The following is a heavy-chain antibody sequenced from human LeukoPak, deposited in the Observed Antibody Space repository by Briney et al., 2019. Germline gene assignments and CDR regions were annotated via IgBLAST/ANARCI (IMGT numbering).Heavy chain of an antibody. V-gene: IGHV1-69*02. Sequence: GASVKVSCKTSGGTFRSHIFSWVRQAPGQGLEWMGRIIPILGIANYAQKFQGRVTITADKSTSTAYMELSSLRSEDTAVYYCARGPGPGRDGYLDYWGQGTLVTVSS. CDR3: ARGPGPGRDGYLDY. CDR2: IIPILGIA. CDR1: GGTFRSHI. D-gene: IGHD5-24*01. J-gene: IGHJ4*02.